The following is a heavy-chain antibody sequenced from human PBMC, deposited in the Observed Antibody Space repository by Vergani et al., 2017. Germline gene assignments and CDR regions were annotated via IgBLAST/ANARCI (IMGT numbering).Heavy chain of an antibody. J-gene: IGHJ4*02. CDR1: GDSFNNFP. V-gene: IGHV1-69*13. CDR3: AREPGGGAR. CDR2: IIPVFGTA. D-gene: IGHD3-16*01. Sequence: QVHLVQSGAEVKKPGSSVKVSCRSSGDSFNNFPITWVRQAPGQGLEWMGRIIPVFGTADYSQKFQDRVTITADESTNTSYMHLSSLRSDDTAVYFCAREPGGGARWGQGTLVTVSS.